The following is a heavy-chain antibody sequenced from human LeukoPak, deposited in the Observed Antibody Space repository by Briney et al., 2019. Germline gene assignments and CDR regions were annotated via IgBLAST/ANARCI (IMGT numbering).Heavy chain of an antibody. D-gene: IGHD6-19*01. CDR1: GDTFSSYA. V-gene: IGHV1-8*02. CDR2: MNPNSGNT. Sequence: ASVKVSCKASGDTFSSYAISWVRQAPGQGLEWMGGMNPNSGNTGYAQKFQGRVTMTRNTSISTAYMELSSLRSEDTAVYYCARAPSPPDPHRDKCSGCTPMDVWGQGTTVTVSS. CDR3: ARAPSPPDPHRDKCSGCTPMDV. J-gene: IGHJ6*02.